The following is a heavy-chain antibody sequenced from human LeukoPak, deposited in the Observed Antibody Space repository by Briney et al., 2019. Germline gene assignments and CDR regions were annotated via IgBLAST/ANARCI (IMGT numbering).Heavy chain of an antibody. CDR3: AAAESSGYDAFDI. D-gene: IGHD3-22*01. J-gene: IGHJ3*02. CDR1: GFTFSSYA. Sequence: QPGGSLRLSCAASGFTFSSYAMSWVRQAPGKGLEWVSAISGSGGSTYYADSVKGRFTISRDNSKNTLYLQMNSLRAEDTAVYYCAAAESSGYDAFDIWGQGTMVTVSS. CDR2: ISGSGGST. V-gene: IGHV3-23*01.